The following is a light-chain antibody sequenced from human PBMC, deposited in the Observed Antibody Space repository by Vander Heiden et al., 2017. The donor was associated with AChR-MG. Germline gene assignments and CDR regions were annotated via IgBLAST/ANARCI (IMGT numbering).Light chain of an antibody. CDR2: AAS. Sequence: AIRMTQSPSSFSASTGDRVTITCRASQVISSYLAWYQQKPGKAPKLLIYAASTLQSGVPSRFSGSRYRTDFTLTISCRQSEDFATYYCQQNESYPPITFGQRTRLDIK. CDR1: QVISSY. CDR3: QQNESYPPIT. J-gene: IGKJ5*01. V-gene: IGKV1-8*01.